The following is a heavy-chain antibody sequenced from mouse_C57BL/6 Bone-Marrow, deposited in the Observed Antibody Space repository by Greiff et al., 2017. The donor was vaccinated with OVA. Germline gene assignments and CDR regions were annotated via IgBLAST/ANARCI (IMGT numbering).Heavy chain of an antibody. CDR1: GYTFTSYW. V-gene: IGHV1-69*01. CDR3: ARAGYYRGYFDY. CDR2: IDPSDRYP. J-gene: IGHJ2*01. D-gene: IGHD2-3*01. Sequence: VQLQQPGAELVMPGASVKLSCKASGYTFTSYWMHWVKQRPGQGLEWIGEIDPSDRYPNYNQKFKGKSTLTVDKSSSTAYMQLSSLTSEDSAVDDCARAGYYRGYFDYWGQGTTLTVSS.